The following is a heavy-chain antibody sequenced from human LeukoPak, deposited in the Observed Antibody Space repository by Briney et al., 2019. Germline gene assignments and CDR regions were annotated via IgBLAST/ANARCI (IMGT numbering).Heavy chain of an antibody. J-gene: IGHJ4*02. Sequence: SETLSLTCTVSGGSISSGSYYWSWIRQPAGKGLEWIGRIYTSGSTNYNPSLKSRVTISVDTSKNQFSLKVTSLTAADTAVYFCARDPSRSSGWRDYFDSWGQGSLVTVSS. V-gene: IGHV4-61*02. CDR3: ARDPSRSSGWRDYFDS. D-gene: IGHD6-19*01. CDR1: GGSISSGSYY. CDR2: IYTSGST.